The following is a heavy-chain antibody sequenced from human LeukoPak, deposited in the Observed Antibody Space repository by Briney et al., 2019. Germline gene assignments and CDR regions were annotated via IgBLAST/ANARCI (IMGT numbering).Heavy chain of an antibody. J-gene: IGHJ1*01. CDR1: GFTFSNYG. CDR3: AKEPNAYSSGWYFQD. V-gene: IGHV3-30*18. CDR2: ISHDGTTT. Sequence: PAGSLRLSCAASGFTFSNYGMQWVRQAPGKGLEWMAVISHDGTTTCYADSVKGRFTLSRDNSNNTLNLQMDSLRAEDTAVYFCAKEPNAYSSGWYFQDWGQGTLVTVSS. D-gene: IGHD6-25*01.